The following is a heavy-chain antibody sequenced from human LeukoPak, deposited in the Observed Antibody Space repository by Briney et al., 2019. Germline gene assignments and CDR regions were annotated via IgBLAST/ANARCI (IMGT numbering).Heavy chain of an antibody. CDR1: GGSISSSSYY. J-gene: IGHJ5*02. D-gene: IGHD6-13*01. V-gene: IGHV4-39*07. CDR3: ARDYSSSWYSWFDP. Sequence: SETLSLTCTVSGGSISSSSYYWGWIRQPPGKGLEWIGSIYYSGSTNYNPSLKSRVTISVDTSKNQFSLKLSSVTAADTAVYYCARDYSSSWYSWFDPWGQGTLVTVSS. CDR2: IYYSGST.